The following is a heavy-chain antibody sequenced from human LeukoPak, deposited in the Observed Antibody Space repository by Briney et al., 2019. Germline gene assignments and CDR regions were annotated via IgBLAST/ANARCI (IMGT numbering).Heavy chain of an antibody. CDR3: ARHAVGATLGINSYWYFDL. D-gene: IGHD1-26*01. CDR2: IYYSGST. V-gene: IGHV4-61*05. J-gene: IGHJ2*01. CDR1: GGSISSSSYY. Sequence: SETLSLTCTVSGGSISSSSYYWGWIRQPPGKGLEWIGYIYYSGSTNYNPSLKSRVTISVDTSKNQFSLKLSSVTAADTAVYYCARHAVGATLGINSYWYFDLWGRGTLVTVSS.